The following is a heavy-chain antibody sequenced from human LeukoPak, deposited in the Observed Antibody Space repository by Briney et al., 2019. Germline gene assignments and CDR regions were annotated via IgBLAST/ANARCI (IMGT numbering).Heavy chain of an antibody. CDR1: GFTFNSYG. D-gene: IGHD6-25*01. CDR3: AKDRYSSASLLANNPFDY. V-gene: IGHV3-30*02. J-gene: IGHJ4*02. CDR2: IRYDGSNK. Sequence: GGSLRLSFAASGFTFNSYGMHWVRQAPGKGLEWVAFIRYDGSNKYYADSVKGRFTISRDNSKNTLYLQMNSLTAVDTAVYYCAKDRYSSASLLANNPFDYWGQGTLVTVSS.